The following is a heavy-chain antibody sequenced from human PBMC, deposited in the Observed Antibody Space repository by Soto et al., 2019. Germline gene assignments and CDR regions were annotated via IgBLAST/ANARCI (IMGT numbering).Heavy chain of an antibody. CDR2: IIPIFGTA. CDR1: GGTFSSYA. D-gene: IGHD4-17*01. V-gene: IGHV1-69*01. Sequence: QVQLVQSGAEVKKPGSSVKVSCKASGGTFSSYAISWVRQAPGQGLEWMGGIIPIFGTANYAQKFQGRVTITADESPGTGCMELSSLRSEDTGVYYCARDFRNGDFYFDYWGQGTLVTVSS. J-gene: IGHJ4*02. CDR3: ARDFRNGDFYFDY.